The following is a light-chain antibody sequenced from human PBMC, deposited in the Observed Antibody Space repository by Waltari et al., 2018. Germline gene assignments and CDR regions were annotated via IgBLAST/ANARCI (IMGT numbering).Light chain of an antibody. Sequence: EVVMTQSPATLSVSPGESATLSCRASRNINTNLAWYQQKPGQAPRLLIHGASTRAADIPARFSGSGSGTEFTLTITSLQSEDSAVYWCQQYMDWPPWTFGQGTKLEI. CDR2: GAS. CDR3: QQYMDWPPWT. V-gene: IGKV3-15*01. CDR1: RNINTN. J-gene: IGKJ1*01.